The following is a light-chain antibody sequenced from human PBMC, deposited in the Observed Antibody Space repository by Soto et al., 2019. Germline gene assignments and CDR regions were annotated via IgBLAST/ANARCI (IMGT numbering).Light chain of an antibody. CDR3: SSYTTSNTRQIV. V-gene: IGLV2-14*03. CDR2: DVS. CDR1: SSDVGGYNY. Sequence: QSALTQPASVSGSPGQSITISCTGTSSDVGGYNYVSWYQHHPGKAPKLMIFDVSIRPSGVSNRFSGSKSGNTASLTISGLQPEDEADSYCSSYTTSNTRQIVFGTGTKVTVL. J-gene: IGLJ1*01.